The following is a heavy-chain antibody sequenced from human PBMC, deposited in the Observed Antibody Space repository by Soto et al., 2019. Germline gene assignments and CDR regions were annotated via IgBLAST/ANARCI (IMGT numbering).Heavy chain of an antibody. CDR3: ARGRSIPASYYYYYMDV. CDR1: GGSFSGYY. J-gene: IGHJ6*03. Sequence: SETLSLTCAVYGGSFSGYYWSWIRQPPGKGLEWIGEINHSGSTNYNPSLKSRVTISVDTSKNQFSLKLSSVTAADTAVYYCARGRSIPASYYYYYMDVWGKGTTVTVSS. CDR2: INHSGST. V-gene: IGHV4-34*01.